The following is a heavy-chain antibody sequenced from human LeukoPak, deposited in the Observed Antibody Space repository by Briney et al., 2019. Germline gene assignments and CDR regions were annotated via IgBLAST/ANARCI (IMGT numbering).Heavy chain of an antibody. CDR2: ISGSDSST. Sequence: QPGGSLRLSCAASGLSFSSSAMGWVRQAPGKGLEWLSTISGSDSSTYYADSVKGRFTISRDNSKNTLYLQMNSLRAEDTAVYYCAKDPAPGYCSGGSCYPNWYFDLWGRGTLVTVSS. V-gene: IGHV3-23*01. D-gene: IGHD2-15*01. J-gene: IGHJ2*01. CDR1: GLSFSSSA. CDR3: AKDPAPGYCSGGSCYPNWYFDL.